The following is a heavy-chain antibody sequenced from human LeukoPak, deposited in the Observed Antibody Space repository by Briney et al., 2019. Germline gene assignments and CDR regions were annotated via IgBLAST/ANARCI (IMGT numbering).Heavy chain of an antibody. D-gene: IGHD5-24*01. V-gene: IGHV1-69*05. CDR1: GGTFSSYA. CDR3: ASSVDGYNPLFDY. CDR2: IIPIFGTA. Sequence: ASVKVSCKASGGTFSSYAISWVRQAPGQGLEWMGGIIPIFGTANYAQEFQGRVTITTDESTSTAYMELSSLRSEDTAVYYCASSVDGYNPLFDYWGQGTLVTVSS. J-gene: IGHJ4*02.